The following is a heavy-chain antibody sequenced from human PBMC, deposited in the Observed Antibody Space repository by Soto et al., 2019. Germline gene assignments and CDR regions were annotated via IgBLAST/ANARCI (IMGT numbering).Heavy chain of an antibody. V-gene: IGHV4-39*01. D-gene: IGHD4-17*01. J-gene: IGHJ5*02. CDR2: IYYTGNT. Sequence: QVQLQESGPGLVWPSEPLSLTCTVSGGSISTTIYYWGWIRQPPGKGLEWIGSIYYTGNTFYNPSLKSRVTLSEDTSENQFSLRLSSVTAADTAVYYCARHSHEDHGDPNWFDPWGQGTLVTVSS. CDR3: ARHSHEDHGDPNWFDP. CDR1: GGSISTTIYY.